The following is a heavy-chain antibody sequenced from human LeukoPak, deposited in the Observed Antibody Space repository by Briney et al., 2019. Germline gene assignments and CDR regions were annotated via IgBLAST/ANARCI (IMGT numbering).Heavy chain of an antibody. J-gene: IGHJ5*02. D-gene: IGHD6-19*01. CDR1: GFTFSSYA. Sequence: PGGSLRLSCAASGFTFSSYAMSWVRQAPGKGLEGVSSIDASGGSTYYADSVKGRFTISRYNSKNTLFLQMSSLRAEDTAVYYCAKGSGSGWYGWFAPWGQGTLVTVSS. CDR3: AKGSGSGWYGWFAP. CDR2: IDASGGST. V-gene: IGHV3-23*01.